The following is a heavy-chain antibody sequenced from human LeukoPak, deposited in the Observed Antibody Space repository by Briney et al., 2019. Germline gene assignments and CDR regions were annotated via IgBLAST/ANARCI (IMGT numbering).Heavy chain of an antibody. CDR3: ASGGGYNASGWYFDL. J-gene: IGHJ2*01. CDR2: IYSGGST. V-gene: IGHV3-53*01. D-gene: IGHD5-24*01. CDR1: GFTVSSNY. Sequence: GGSLRLSCAASGFTVSSNYMSWVRQAPGKGLEWVSVIYSGGSTYYADSVKGRFTISRDNSKNTLYLQMNSLRAEDTAVYYCASGGGYNASGWYFDLWGRGTLVTVSS.